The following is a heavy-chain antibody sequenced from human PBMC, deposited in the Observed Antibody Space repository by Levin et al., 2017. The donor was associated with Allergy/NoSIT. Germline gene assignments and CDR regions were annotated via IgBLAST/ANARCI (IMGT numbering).Heavy chain of an antibody. CDR2: IKQDGSEK. V-gene: IGHV3-7*01. CDR1: GFTFSSYW. CDR3: ARLDSGSPVG. J-gene: IGHJ6*02. D-gene: IGHD1-26*01. Sequence: PGESLKISCAASGFTFSSYWMTWVRQAPGKGLEWVANIKQDGSEKYYVDSVKGRFTISRDNAKNSLYLQMNTLRAEDTAVYYCARLDSGSPVGWGQGTTVTVSS.